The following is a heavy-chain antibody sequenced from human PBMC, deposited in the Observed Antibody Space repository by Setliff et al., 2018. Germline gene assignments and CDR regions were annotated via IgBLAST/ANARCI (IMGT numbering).Heavy chain of an antibody. CDR2: ISTHNGMT. Sequence: ASVKVSCKASGYTFSNSIVSWVRQAPGQGPEWMGWISTHNGMTHSAQKFQGRVTLTTDTSTNMAYLELRGLRYDDTAIYFCLRLVRYCTKTACQRTSGDEVWGLGTLVTVS. D-gene: IGHD2-8*01. V-gene: IGHV1-18*01. J-gene: IGHJ4*02. CDR1: GYTFSNSI. CDR3: LRLVRYCTKTACQRTSGDEV.